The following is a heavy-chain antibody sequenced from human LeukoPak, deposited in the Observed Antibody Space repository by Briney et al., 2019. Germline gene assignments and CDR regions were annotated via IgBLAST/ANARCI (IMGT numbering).Heavy chain of an antibody. J-gene: IGHJ4*02. CDR3: ARGVANYYESSGYQN. CDR2: IYSDGKT. V-gene: IGHV3-53*01. D-gene: IGHD3-22*01. Sequence: PGGSLRLSCAASGFTVSSNYMNWVRQAPGKGLEWVSVIYSDGKTNYADSVKGRFTISRDNSKNTLYLQMNSLRAEDTAVYYCARGVANYYESSGYQNWGQGTLVTVSS. CDR1: GFTVSSNY.